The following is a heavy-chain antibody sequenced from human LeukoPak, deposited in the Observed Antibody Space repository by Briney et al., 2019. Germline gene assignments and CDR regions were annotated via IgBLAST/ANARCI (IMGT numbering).Heavy chain of an antibody. J-gene: IGHJ6*03. CDR2: ISWNSGSI. CDR3: AKVAATHYYYYYMDV. CDR1: GFTFDDYA. D-gene: IGHD6-19*01. Sequence: PGRSLRLSCAASGFTFDDYAMHWVRQAPGKGLEWVSGISWNSGSIGYADSVKGRFTISRDNAKNSLYLQMNSLRAEDTALYYCAKVAATHYYYYYMDVWGKGTTVTISS. V-gene: IGHV3-9*01.